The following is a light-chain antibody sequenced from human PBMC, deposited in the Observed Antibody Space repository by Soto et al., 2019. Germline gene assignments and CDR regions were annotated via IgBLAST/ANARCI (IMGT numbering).Light chain of an antibody. J-gene: IGLJ3*02. V-gene: IGLV2-14*01. CDR1: SSDVGAYNY. CDR2: EVS. Sequence: QSALTQPASVSGSPGQSITISCTGTSSDVGAYNYVSWYQHHPGKAPKLMIYEVSNRPSGVSNRFSGSKSGNTASLTISGLQAEDEAVYYCSSYTSSSTLDWVFGGGTKLTVL. CDR3: SSYTSSSTLDWV.